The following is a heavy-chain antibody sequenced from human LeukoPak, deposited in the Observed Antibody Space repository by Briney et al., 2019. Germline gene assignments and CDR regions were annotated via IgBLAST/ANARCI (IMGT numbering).Heavy chain of an antibody. CDR2: ISWNSGSI. CDR3: AKVSYSSGWYSGDAFDI. J-gene: IGHJ3*02. D-gene: IGHD6-19*01. Sequence: PGGSLRLSCAASGFTFISYAMSWVRQAPGKGLEWVSGISWNSGSIGYADSVKGRFTISRDNAKNSLYLQMNSLRAEDTALYYCAKVSYSSGWYSGDAFDIWGQGTMVTVSS. CDR1: GFTFISYA. V-gene: IGHV3-9*01.